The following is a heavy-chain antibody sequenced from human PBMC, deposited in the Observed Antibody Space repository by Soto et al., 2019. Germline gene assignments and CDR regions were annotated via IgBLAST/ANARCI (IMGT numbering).Heavy chain of an antibody. CDR1: GGPFSDYY. CDR2: INHSGST. D-gene: IGHD3-9*01. Sequence: PSENLSPTYPDYGGPFSDYYWSGIRQPPGKGLEWIGEINHSGSTNSNPSLKSRVTISVDTSKNQFSLKLSSVTAADTALYYCARVRPHILTGYYSRRSCWFDPWGQG. J-gene: IGHJ5*02. CDR3: ARVRPHILTGYYSRRSCWFDP. V-gene: IGHV4-34*01.